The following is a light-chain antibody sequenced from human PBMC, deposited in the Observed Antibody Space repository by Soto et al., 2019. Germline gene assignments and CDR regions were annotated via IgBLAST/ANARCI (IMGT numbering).Light chain of an antibody. CDR2: KAS. CDR1: QSISSW. J-gene: IGKJ1*01. V-gene: IGKV1-5*03. Sequence: DIQISKSPSTLSASVGDRVTITCRASQSISSWLAWYQQKPGKAPKLLIYKASSLESGVPSRFSGSGSGTEFTLTISSLQPDDFATYYCQQYNSYSRTFGQGTKVDIK. CDR3: QQYNSYSRT.